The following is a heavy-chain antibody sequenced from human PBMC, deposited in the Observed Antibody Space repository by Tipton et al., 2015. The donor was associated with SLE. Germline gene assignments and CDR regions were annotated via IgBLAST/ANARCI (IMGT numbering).Heavy chain of an antibody. J-gene: IGHJ4*02. V-gene: IGHV3-48*03. CDR1: GFTFSSYE. D-gene: IGHD2-21*02. CDR2: ISSSGSTI. Sequence: QLVQSGGGLVQPGGSLRLSCAASGFTFSSYEMNWVRQAPGKGLEWVSYISSSGSTIYYADSVKGRFTISRDNSKNTLYLEMNSLSAEDTAVYFCARDPDDSSSGFYPSYWGQGTLVTVSS. CDR3: ARDPDDSSSGFYPSY.